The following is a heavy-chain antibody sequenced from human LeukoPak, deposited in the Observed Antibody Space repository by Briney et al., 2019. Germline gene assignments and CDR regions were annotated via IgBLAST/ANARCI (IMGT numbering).Heavy chain of an antibody. CDR3: ARVRTAVAGFDY. CDR2: IYHSGST. D-gene: IGHD6-19*01. Sequence: PSQTLSLTCTVSGGSISSGGYYWSWIRQPPGKGLEWIGYIYHSGSTYYNPSLKSRVTMSVDRSKNQFSLKLSSVTAADTAVYYCARVRTAVAGFDYWGQGALVTVSS. CDR1: GGSISSGGYY. J-gene: IGHJ4*02. V-gene: IGHV4-30-2*01.